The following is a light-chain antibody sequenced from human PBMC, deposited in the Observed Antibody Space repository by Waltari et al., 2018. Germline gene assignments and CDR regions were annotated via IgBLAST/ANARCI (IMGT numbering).Light chain of an antibody. CDR2: ENY. J-gene: IGLJ3*02. CDR1: SSNIGKNY. CDR3: ASWDTSLSVET. Sequence: QSVLTQPPQVSEAPGQKVTISCSGSSSNIGKNYVSWYQQFPRTAPKLLIYENYKRPSGIPDRFSGSKSGTSATLGITGLQTGDEADYYCASWDTSLSVETFGGGTELTVL. V-gene: IGLV1-51*02.